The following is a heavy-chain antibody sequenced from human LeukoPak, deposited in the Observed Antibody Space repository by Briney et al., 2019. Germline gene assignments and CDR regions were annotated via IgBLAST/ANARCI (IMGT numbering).Heavy chain of an antibody. Sequence: SETLSLTCTVSGGSISSYYWSWIRQPAGKGLEWIGRIYTSGSTNYNPSLKSRVTMSVDTSKNQFSLKLSSVTAADTATYYCARETSLAGFASGLGFNYWGQGILVTVSS. CDR3: ARETSLAGFASGLGFNY. D-gene: IGHD6-19*01. CDR1: GGSISSYY. V-gene: IGHV4-4*07. J-gene: IGHJ4*02. CDR2: IYTSGST.